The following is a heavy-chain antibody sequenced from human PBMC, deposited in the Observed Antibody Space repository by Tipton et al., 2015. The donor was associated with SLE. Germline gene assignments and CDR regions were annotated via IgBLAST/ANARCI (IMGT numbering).Heavy chain of an antibody. CDR1: GGSISSGGFS. CDR3: ARWEVGYTTNWERFDC. D-gene: IGHD1-1*01. Sequence: GLVKPSETLSLTCAVSGGSISSGGFSWNWIRQPPGKGLEWIAYIYHDESTNLNPSLKSRVTISLDTSRNQFTLKLNSVTAADTAVYFCARWEVGYTTNWERFDCWGQGTPVTVSS. V-gene: IGHV4-30-2*01. J-gene: IGHJ4*02. CDR2: IYHDEST.